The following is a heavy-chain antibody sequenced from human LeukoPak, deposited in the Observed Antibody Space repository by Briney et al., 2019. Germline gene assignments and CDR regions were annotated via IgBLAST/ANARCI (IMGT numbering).Heavy chain of an antibody. CDR2: ISYDGSNK. V-gene: IGHV3-30-3*01. Sequence: PGGSLRLSCAASGFTFSSYAMHWVRQAPGKGLEWVAVISYDGSNKYYADSVKGRFTISRDNSKNTLYLQMNSLRAEDTAVYYCARDPVSGVGAIKGDAFDIWAKGQWSPSLQ. D-gene: IGHD1-26*01. J-gene: IGHJ3*02. CDR1: GFTFSSYA. CDR3: ARDPVSGVGAIKGDAFDI.